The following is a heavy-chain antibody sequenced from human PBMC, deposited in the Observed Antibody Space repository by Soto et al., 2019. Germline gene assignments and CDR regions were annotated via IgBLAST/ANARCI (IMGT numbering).Heavy chain of an antibody. Sequence: PGGSLRLSCAASGFTFSSYGMHWVRQAPGKGLEWVAVISYDGSNKYYADSVKGRFTISRDNSKNTLYLQMNSLRAEDTAVYYCAKDHVDSGSYLDYWGQGTLVTVSS. CDR2: ISYDGSNK. CDR1: GFTFSSYG. J-gene: IGHJ4*02. D-gene: IGHD1-26*01. V-gene: IGHV3-30*18. CDR3: AKDHVDSGSYLDY.